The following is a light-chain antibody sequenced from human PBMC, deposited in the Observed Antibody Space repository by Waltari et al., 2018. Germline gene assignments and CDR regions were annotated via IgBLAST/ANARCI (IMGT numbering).Light chain of an antibody. CDR1: HSIRSW. J-gene: IGKJ3*01. V-gene: IGKV1-5*03. CDR2: KAS. Sequence: DIQMTQSPSTLYASVGDRVTIHCRARHSIRSWLAWDQQKPGKAPKRLLYKASTLESGVPSRFSGSGSGTEFTLTISSLQPDDFATYYCQQYNSYSPFTFGPGTKIDIK. CDR3: QQYNSYSPFT.